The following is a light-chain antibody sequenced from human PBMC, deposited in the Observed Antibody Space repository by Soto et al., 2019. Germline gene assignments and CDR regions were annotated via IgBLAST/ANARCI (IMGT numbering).Light chain of an antibody. CDR2: AAS. Sequence: LXXSVGXTVAXTSXASQRVDNYLKWYHEKAGKAPGLPIYAASTLDSGVPSRFSDSGSGTDFTLTIRSLQPEDFAAYYCQQTYTGPITFGQGTPMEI. V-gene: IGKV1-39*01. CDR3: QQTYTGPIT. CDR1: QRVDNY. J-gene: IGKJ5*01.